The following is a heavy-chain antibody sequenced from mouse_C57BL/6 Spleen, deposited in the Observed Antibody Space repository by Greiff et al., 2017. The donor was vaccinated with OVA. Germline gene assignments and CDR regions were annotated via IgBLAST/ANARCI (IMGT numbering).Heavy chain of an antibody. CDR1: GYSITSGYY. V-gene: IGHV3-6*01. CDR2: ISYDGSN. J-gene: IGHJ1*03. CDR3: AREGSSYGNYFDV. D-gene: IGHD1-1*01. Sequence: EVKLQESGPGLVKPSQSLSLTCSVTGYSITSGYYWNWIRQFPGNKLEWMGYISYDGSNNYNPSLKNRISITRDTSKNQFFLKLNSVTTEDTATYYCAREGSSYGNYFDVWGTGTTVTVSS.